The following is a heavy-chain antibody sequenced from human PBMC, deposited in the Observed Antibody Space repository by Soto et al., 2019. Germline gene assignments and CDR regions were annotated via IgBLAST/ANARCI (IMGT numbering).Heavy chain of an antibody. V-gene: IGHV3-66*01. CDR2: LNRDGYT. D-gene: IGHD2-15*01. J-gene: IGHJ6*03. CDR1: GFTVSSKY. CDR3: TRDAGHCRGGSCYGVPMDL. Sequence: EVQLVESGGGLVQPEGSLRLSCVASGFTVSSKYMSWVRQAPGEGLEWVSLLNRDGYTYYADSVKGRFTISRDDSKNTLNLQMNSLRADDTAVYYCTRDAGHCRGGSCYGVPMDLWGKGTTVTVSS.